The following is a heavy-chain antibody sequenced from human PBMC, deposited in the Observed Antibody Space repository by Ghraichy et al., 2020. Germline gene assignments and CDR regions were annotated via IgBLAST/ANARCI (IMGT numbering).Heavy chain of an antibody. Sequence: SETLSLTCAVSGGSINSSNWWSWVRQPPGKGLEWIGEIYHSGSTNYNPSLKSRVTISVDKSKNQFSLKLSSVTAADTAVYYCARGNYGDYVDYFDYWGQGTLVTVSS. CDR1: GGSINSSNW. CDR2: IYHSGST. D-gene: IGHD4-17*01. CDR3: ARGNYGDYVDYFDY. J-gene: IGHJ4*02. V-gene: IGHV4-4*02.